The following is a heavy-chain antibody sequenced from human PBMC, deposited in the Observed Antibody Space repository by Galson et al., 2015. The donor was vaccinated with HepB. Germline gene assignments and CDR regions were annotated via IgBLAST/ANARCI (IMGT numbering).Heavy chain of an antibody. CDR2: IYPADSDT. V-gene: IGHV5-51*01. J-gene: IGHJ5*02. D-gene: IGHD2-15*01. Sequence: QSGAEVKKSGESLKISCKASGYSFTTYYIGWVRQMPGKGLEWMGLIYPADSDTRYSPSFQGQVTMSADQSTSTAYLQWSSLKASDTAMYYCAREGGAWGQGTLVTASS. CDR3: AREGGA. CDR1: GYSFTTYY.